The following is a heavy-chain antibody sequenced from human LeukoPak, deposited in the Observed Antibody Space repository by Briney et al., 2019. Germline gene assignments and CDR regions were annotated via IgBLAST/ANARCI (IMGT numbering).Heavy chain of an antibody. J-gene: IGHJ4*02. V-gene: IGHV3-23*01. D-gene: IGHD3-10*01. CDR1: VLTVSSYA. Sequence: GGSLSLSCGASVLTVSSYAMSWVRQAPGKGLEWVSTIIGSAANTYYADSVKGRFTISRDDSKNTVYLQMNSLRAEDTAVYSCAKYTSGTSYRGLDQWGQGTLVTVSS. CDR2: IIGSAANT. CDR3: AKYTSGTSYRGLDQ.